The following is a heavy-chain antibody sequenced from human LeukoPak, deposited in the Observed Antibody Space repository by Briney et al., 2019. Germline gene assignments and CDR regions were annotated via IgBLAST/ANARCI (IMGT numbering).Heavy chain of an antibody. V-gene: IGHV4-39*01. CDR1: GGSISSSSYY. CDR3: ARKDYGGNRAYVY. CDR2: IYYSGST. D-gene: IGHD4-23*01. J-gene: IGHJ4*02. Sequence: SETLSLTRTVSGGSISSSSYYWGWIRQPPGKGLEWIGSIYYSGSTYYNPSLKSRVTISVDTSKNQFSLKLSSVTAADTAVYYCARKDYGGNRAYVYWGQGTLVTVSS.